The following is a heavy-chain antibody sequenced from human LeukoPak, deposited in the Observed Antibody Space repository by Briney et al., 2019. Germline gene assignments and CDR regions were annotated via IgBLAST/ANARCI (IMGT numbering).Heavy chain of an antibody. D-gene: IGHD3-22*01. CDR2: INPNSGGT. Sequence: ASVKVSCKASGYTFNGYYMHWVRQAPGQGLEWMGWINPNSGGTNYAQKFQGRVTMTRDTSISTAYMELSRLRSDDTAMYYCARGIQYYYHSGAYPDYWGQGTLVTVSS. V-gene: IGHV1-2*02. CDR3: ARGIQYYYHSGAYPDY. J-gene: IGHJ4*02. CDR1: GYTFNGYY.